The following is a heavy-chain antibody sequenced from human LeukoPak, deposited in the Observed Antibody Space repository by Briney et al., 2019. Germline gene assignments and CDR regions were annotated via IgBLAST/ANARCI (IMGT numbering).Heavy chain of an antibody. CDR3: ARDRVYYDILTGSYDY. CDR2: ISYDGSNK. D-gene: IGHD3-9*01. CDR1: GFTFSRYA. V-gene: IGHV3-30-3*01. Sequence: GGSLRLSCAASGFTFSRYAMHWVRQAPGKGLEWVAVISYDGSNKYYADSVKGRFTISRDNSKNTLCLQMNSLRVEDTAVYYCARDRVYYDILTGSYDYWGQGTLVTVSS. J-gene: IGHJ4*02.